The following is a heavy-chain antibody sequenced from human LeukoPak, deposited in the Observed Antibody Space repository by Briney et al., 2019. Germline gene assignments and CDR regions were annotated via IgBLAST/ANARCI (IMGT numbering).Heavy chain of an antibody. CDR3: AIFGGYSGYDLFDY. V-gene: IGHV3-21*05. D-gene: IGHD5-12*01. J-gene: IGHJ4*02. CDR1: GFTFSSYS. CDR2: ISSDGSFI. Sequence: PGGSLRLSCAASGFTFSSYSMNWVRQAPGKGLEWVSYISSDGSFIFYGDSVRGRFTISRDNAKNSVYLQMKSLSADDTAVYYCAIFGGYSGYDLFDYWGQGALVTVSS.